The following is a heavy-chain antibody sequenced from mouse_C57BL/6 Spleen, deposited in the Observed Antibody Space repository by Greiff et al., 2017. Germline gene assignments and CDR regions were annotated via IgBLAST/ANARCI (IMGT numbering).Heavy chain of an antibody. CDR2: ISSGGDYI. D-gene: IGHD6-1*01. V-gene: IGHV5-9-1*02. J-gene: IGHJ2*01. CDR3: TREWQYYFDD. CDR1: GFTFSSYA. Sequence: EVKLMESGEGLVKPGGSLKLSCAASGFTFSSYAMSWVRQTPEKRLEWVAYISSGGDYIYYADTVKGRFTISRDNARNTLYLQMSSLKSEDTAMYYCTREWQYYFDDWGQGTTLTVSS.